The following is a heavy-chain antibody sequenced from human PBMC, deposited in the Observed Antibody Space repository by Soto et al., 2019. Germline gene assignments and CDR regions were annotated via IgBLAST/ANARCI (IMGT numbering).Heavy chain of an antibody. CDR3: ARGWVEWLSRQPASDY. D-gene: IGHD3-3*01. V-gene: IGHV3-74*01. J-gene: IGHJ4*02. Sequence: EVQLVESGGGLVQPGGSLRLSCAASGFTFNNYWMHWVRQAPGKGLVSLARINHDGSGTSYADSVKGRFTISRDNAKNTLYLQMNSLRAEDTAVYYCARGWVEWLSRQPASDYWGQGTLVTVSS. CDR1: GFTFNNYW. CDR2: INHDGSGT.